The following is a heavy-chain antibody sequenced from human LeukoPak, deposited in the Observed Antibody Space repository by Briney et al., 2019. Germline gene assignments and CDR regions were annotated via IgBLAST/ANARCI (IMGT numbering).Heavy chain of an antibody. CDR1: GGSFSGYY. CDR2: INHSGST. Sequence: SSETLSLTCAVYGGSFSGYYWSWIRQPPGKGLEWIGEINHSGSTNYNPSLKSRVTMSSDTSKNQFSLKLSSVTAADTAVYYCARDSSSWYDKNWFDPWGQGTLVTVSS. V-gene: IGHV4-34*01. CDR3: ARDSSSWYDKNWFDP. D-gene: IGHD6-13*01. J-gene: IGHJ5*02.